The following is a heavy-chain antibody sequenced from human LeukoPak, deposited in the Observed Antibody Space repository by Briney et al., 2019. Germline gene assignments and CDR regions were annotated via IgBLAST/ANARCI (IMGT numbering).Heavy chain of an antibody. CDR1: GFTFSSYA. V-gene: IGHV3-23*01. CDR3: ATDLTAYYDFWSGYYLEDY. D-gene: IGHD3-3*01. J-gene: IGHJ4*02. CDR2: ISGSGGST. Sequence: PGGSLRLSCAASGFTFSSYAMSWVRQAPGKGLGWVSAISGSGGSTYYADSVKGRFTISRDNSKNTLYLQMNSLRAEDTAVYYCATDLTAYYDFWSGYYLEDYWGQGTLVTVSS.